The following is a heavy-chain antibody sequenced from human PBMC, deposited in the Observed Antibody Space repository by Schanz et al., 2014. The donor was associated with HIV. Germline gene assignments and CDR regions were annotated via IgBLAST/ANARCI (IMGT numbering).Heavy chain of an antibody. Sequence: VQLVESGGGVVQPGRSLRLSCAASGFTFSSYAMSWVRQAPGKGLEWVAAQGAAGGGAYYADSVRGRFTISRDNSKNTLYLQMNSLRAEDTAVYYCAKGQRGMVRGDIDYWGQGTLVTVSS. V-gene: IGHV3-23*04. CDR2: QGAAGGGA. CDR3: AKGQRGMVRGDIDY. D-gene: IGHD3-10*01. CDR1: GFTFSSYA. J-gene: IGHJ4*02.